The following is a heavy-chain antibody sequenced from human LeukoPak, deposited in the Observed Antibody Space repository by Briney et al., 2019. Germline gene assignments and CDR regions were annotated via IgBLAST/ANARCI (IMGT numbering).Heavy chain of an antibody. V-gene: IGHV3-23*01. J-gene: IGHJ6*02. CDR2: ISVSGSRA. Sequence: GGSLRLSCAASGFTFSSNAMSWIRQAPGKGLEWVSVISVSGSRAYYADFVKGRFTVSRDNSKNTVLLQMNSLRVEDTALYYCTKDHDGMHAWGQGTTVTVSS. CDR3: TKDHDGMHA. CDR1: GFTFSSNA.